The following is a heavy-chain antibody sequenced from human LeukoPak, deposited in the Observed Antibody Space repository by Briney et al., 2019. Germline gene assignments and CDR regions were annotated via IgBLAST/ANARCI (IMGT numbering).Heavy chain of an antibody. Sequence: ASVKVSCKASGYTFTSYGISWVQQAPGQGLEWMGWISAYNGNTNYAQKLQGRVTMTTDTSTSTAYMELRSLRSDDTAVYYCARGWRRIAARGPAWYNWFDPWGQGTLVTVSS. J-gene: IGHJ5*02. CDR3: ARGWRRIAARGPAWYNWFDP. CDR1: GYTFTSYG. V-gene: IGHV1-18*01. D-gene: IGHD6-6*01. CDR2: ISAYNGNT.